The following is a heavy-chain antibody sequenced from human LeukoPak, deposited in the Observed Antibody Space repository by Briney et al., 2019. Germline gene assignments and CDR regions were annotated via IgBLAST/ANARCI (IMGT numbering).Heavy chain of an antibody. CDR2: INPNSGGT. D-gene: IGHD6-13*01. J-gene: IGHJ5*02. CDR1: GYTFTGYY. V-gene: IGHV1-2*02. CDR3: ARRLYSSSGDPDFDP. Sequence: ASVKVSCKASGYTFTGYYMHWVRQAPGQGLEWMGWINPNSGGTNYAQKFQGRVTMTRVTSISTAYMELRRLRSDDTAVYYCARRLYSSSGDPDFDPWGQGTLVIVSS.